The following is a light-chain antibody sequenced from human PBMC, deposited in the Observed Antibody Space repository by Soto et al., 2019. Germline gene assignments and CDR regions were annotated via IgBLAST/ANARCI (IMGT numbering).Light chain of an antibody. CDR2: AAS. Sequence: DIQLTQSPSFLSASVGDRVTITCRASQGISSYLAWYQQKPGKAPKLLIYAASTLQSGVPSRFSGSGSGTEFTLTISSLQPEDFATYYCQQRSYPRTFGQGTKVEIK. J-gene: IGKJ1*01. V-gene: IGKV1-9*01. CDR1: QGISSY. CDR3: QQRSYPRT.